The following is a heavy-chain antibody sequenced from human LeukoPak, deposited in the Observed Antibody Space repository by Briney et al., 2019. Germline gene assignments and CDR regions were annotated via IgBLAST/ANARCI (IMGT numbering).Heavy chain of an antibody. CDR1: GFIFSSYA. CDR2: INSRSDKI. Sequence: PGGSLRLSCAASGFIFSSYAMNWVRQAPGKGLEWVSSINSRSDKIFYADSVKGRFTISRDNAKNSLYLQMNSLRAEDTAVYYCARDVMVRNWFDPWGQGTLVTVS. D-gene: IGHD3-10*01. J-gene: IGHJ5*02. V-gene: IGHV3-21*01. CDR3: ARDVMVRNWFDP.